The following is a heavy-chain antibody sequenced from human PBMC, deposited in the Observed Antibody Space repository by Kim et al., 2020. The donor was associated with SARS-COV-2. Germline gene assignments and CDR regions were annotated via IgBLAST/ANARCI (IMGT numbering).Heavy chain of an antibody. J-gene: IGHJ6*02. Sequence: SETLSLTCTVSGGSISSGGYYWSWIRQHPGKGLEWIGYIYYSGSTYYNPSLKSRVTISVDTSKNQFSLKLSSVTAADTAVYYCARMPYDSRPDERYYYYYGMDVWGQGTTVTVSS. CDR2: IYYSGST. CDR3: ARMPYDSRPDERYYYYYGMDV. V-gene: IGHV4-31*03. CDR1: GGSISSGGYY. D-gene: IGHD3-22*01.